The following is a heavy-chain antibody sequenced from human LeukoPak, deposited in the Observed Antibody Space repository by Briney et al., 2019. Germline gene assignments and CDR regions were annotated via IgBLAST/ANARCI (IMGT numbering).Heavy chain of an antibody. CDR3: ASEHWDSSGYYSVAPYYYYMDV. CDR1: GGSISSYY. J-gene: IGHJ6*03. V-gene: IGHV4-59*08. CDR2: IYYSGST. D-gene: IGHD3-22*01. Sequence: SETLSLTCTVSGGSISSYYWSWIRQPPGKGLEWIGYIYYSGSTNYNPSLKSRVTISVDTSKNQFSLKLSSVTAADTAVYYCASEHWDSSGYYSVAPYYYYMDVWGKGTTVTVSS.